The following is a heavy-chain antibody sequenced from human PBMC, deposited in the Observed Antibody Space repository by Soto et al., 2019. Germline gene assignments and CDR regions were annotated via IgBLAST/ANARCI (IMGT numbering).Heavy chain of an antibody. CDR2: ISSSGSTI. CDR3: ARDPNSSSWYYYYYGMDV. V-gene: IGHV3-11*01. J-gene: IGHJ6*02. D-gene: IGHD6-13*01. CDR1: GFTFSDYY. Sequence: LGGSLRLSCAASGFTFSDYYMSWIRQAPGKGLEWVSYISSSGSTIYYADSVKGRFTISRDNAKNSLYLQMNSLRAEDTAVYYCARDPNSSSWYYYYYGMDVWGQGTTVTVSS.